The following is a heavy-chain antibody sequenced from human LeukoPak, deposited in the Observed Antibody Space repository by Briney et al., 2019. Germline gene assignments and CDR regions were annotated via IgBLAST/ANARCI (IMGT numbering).Heavy chain of an antibody. CDR2: ISYSGSTI. J-gene: IGHJ4*02. V-gene: IGHV3-48*01. CDR1: GFTFSSYS. Sequence: GGSLRLSCAASGFTFSSYSMNWVRQAPGKGLEWVSYISYSGSTIYYADSVKGRFTISRDNAKNSLYLQMSSLRAEDTAVYYCARDIRHPSYCFDYWGQGTLVTVSS. CDR3: ARDIRHPSYCFDY. D-gene: IGHD2-2*02.